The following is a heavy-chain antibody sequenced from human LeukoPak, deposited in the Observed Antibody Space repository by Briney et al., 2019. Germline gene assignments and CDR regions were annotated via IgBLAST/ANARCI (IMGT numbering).Heavy chain of an antibody. V-gene: IGHV3-74*01. CDR3: AKYHSWFDP. CDR1: GFTLSSYW. D-gene: IGHD2/OR15-2a*01. J-gene: IGHJ5*02. CDR2: INSDGSST. Sequence: PGGSLRLSCAASGFTLSSYWMHWVRQAPGTGLVWVSRINSDGSSTNYADSVKGRFTISRDNAKNTLYLQMNSLRAEDTAVYYCAKYHSWFDPWGQGTLVTVSS.